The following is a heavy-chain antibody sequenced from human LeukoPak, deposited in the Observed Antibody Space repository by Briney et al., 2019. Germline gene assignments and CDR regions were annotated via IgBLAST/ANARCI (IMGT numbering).Heavy chain of an antibody. D-gene: IGHD2-2*01. CDR1: GFSFRTYA. V-gene: IGHV3-30-3*01. Sequence: PGGSLRLSCAGSGFSFRTYAMHWVRQAPGKGLEWVAVISFDGSNKYYADSVKGRFTISRDSSKNTLYLQMNSLRAEDTAVYFCARDLAYQLPQGMDVWGQGTTVTVSS. CDR3: ARDLAYQLPQGMDV. CDR2: ISFDGSNK. J-gene: IGHJ6*02.